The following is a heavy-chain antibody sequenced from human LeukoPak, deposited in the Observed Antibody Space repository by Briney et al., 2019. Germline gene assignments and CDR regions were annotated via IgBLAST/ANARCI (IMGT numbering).Heavy chain of an antibody. CDR1: GYSFASYW. CDR3: ARRMVRGVISPYYFDY. Sequence: GESLKISCEGSGYSFASYWVGWVRQMPGKGLEWVGIIYPADSDTRYSPSFQGQVTISVDKSISTAYLQWSSLKASDTAMYYCARRMVRGVISPYYFDYWGQGTLVTVSS. J-gene: IGHJ4*02. D-gene: IGHD3-10*01. V-gene: IGHV5-51*01. CDR2: IYPADSDT.